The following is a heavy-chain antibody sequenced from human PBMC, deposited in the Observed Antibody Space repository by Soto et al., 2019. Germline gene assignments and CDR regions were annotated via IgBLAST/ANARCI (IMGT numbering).Heavy chain of an antibody. CDR2: IIPIFGTA. V-gene: IGHV1-69*01. D-gene: IGHD2-2*01. CDR3: ASYCSSTSCHKSNYDY. J-gene: IGHJ4*02. CDR1: GGTFSSYA. Sequence: QVQLVQSGAEVKKPGSSVKVSCKASGGTFSSYAISWVRQAPGQGLEWMGGIIPIFGTANYAQKFQGRVTITADESTSTAYMELSSLSSEDTAVYYCASYCSSTSCHKSNYDYWGQGTLVTVSS.